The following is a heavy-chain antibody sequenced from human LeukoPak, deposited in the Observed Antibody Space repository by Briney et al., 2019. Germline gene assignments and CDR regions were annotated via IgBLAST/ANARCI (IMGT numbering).Heavy chain of an antibody. J-gene: IGHJ4*02. Sequence: GRSLRLSCAASGFTFSSYGMHWVRQAPGKGLEWVAVIWYDGTNKYYADSVKGRFTISRDNSKNTLFLQMNILRAEDTAVYYCARERIVGATYDYWGQGTLVTVSS. CDR2: IWYDGTNK. CDR3: ARERIVGATYDY. CDR1: GFTFSSYG. V-gene: IGHV3-33*01. D-gene: IGHD1-26*01.